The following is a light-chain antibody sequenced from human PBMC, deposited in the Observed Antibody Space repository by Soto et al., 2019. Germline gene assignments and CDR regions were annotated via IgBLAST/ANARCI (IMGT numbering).Light chain of an antibody. V-gene: IGLV2-23*01. CDR3: SSYAGPRGVI. J-gene: IGLJ2*01. CDR1: SNDVGSYNL. Sequence: QSALTQPASVSRSPGQSITISCSGTSNDVGSYNLVSWYQQHPGKAPKLIIYEGSRRPSGISPRFSGSKSGNMASLTISGLQAEDEADYHCSSYAGPRGVIFGEGTKLTVL. CDR2: EGS.